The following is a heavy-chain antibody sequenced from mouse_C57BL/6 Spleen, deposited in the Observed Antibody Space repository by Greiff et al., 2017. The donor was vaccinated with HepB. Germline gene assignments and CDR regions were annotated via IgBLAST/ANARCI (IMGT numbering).Heavy chain of an antibody. CDR2: IDTETGGT. CDR3: TRPGGYFDV. D-gene: IGHD1-1*02. J-gene: IGHJ1*03. V-gene: IGHV1-15*01. Sequence: QVQLQQSGAELVRPGASVTMSCTASGYTFTDYEMHWVKQTPVHGLEWIGAIDTETGGTAYNQKFKGKAILTADKSSSTAYMELRSLTSEDSDVYDSTRPGGYFDVWGTGTTVTVSS. CDR1: GYTFTDYE.